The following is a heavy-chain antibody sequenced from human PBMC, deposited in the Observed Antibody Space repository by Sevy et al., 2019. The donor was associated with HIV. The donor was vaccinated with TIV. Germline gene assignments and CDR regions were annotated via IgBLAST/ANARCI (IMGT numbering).Heavy chain of an antibody. CDR2: IKQDGSEK. Sequence: LSLTCAASGFTFRRYWMSWVRQAPGKGLEWVANIKQDGSEKYYVDSVKGRFTISRDNAKNSLYLQMNSLRAEDTAVYYCANLRDDSSGFSFDYWGQGTLVTVSS. CDR3: ANLRDDSSGFSFDY. J-gene: IGHJ4*02. D-gene: IGHD3-22*01. CDR1: GFTFRRYW. V-gene: IGHV3-7*01.